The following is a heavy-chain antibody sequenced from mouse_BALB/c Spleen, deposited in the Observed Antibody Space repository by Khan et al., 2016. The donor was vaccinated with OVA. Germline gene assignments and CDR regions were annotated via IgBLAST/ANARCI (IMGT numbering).Heavy chain of an antibody. Sequence: QVQLQQPGPELVRPGASVKMSCKASGYTFTSFWIHWVKQRPGQGLEWIGMIDPSKSETRLNQKFKDKATLNVDKSSNTAYMQLSRLTSEDSAVYYCARGSYGSPFAYWGQGTLVTVSA. V-gene: IGHV1S127*01. J-gene: IGHJ3*01. D-gene: IGHD1-1*01. CDR1: GYTFTSFW. CDR2: IDPSKSET. CDR3: ARGSYGSPFAY.